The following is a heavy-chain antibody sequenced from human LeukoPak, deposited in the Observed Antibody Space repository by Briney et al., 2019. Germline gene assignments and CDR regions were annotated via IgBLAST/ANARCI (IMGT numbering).Heavy chain of an antibody. V-gene: IGHV3-73*01. CDR3: TRPPYPVYYDSSGSNSRLRDY. Sequence: GGSLRLSCAASGFTFSGSAMHWVRQASGKGLEWVGRIRSKANSYATAYAASVKGRFTISRDDSKNTAYLQMNSLKTEDTAVYYCTRPPYPVYYDSSGSNSRLRDYWGQGTLVTVSS. D-gene: IGHD3-22*01. J-gene: IGHJ4*02. CDR1: GFTFSGSA. CDR2: IRSKANSYAT.